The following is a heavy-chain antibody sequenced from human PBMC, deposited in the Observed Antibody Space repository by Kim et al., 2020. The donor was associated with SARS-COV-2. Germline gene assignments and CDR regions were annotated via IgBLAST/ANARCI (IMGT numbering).Heavy chain of an antibody. Sequence: ASVKVSCKASGYTFTSYGISWVRQAPGQGLEWMGWISAYNGNTNYAQKLQGRVTMTTDTSTSTAYMELRSLRSDDTAVYYCARASRGFGELPPYYYYGMDVWGQGTTVTVSS. CDR3: ARASRGFGELPPYYYYGMDV. D-gene: IGHD3-10*01. CDR2: ISAYNGNT. V-gene: IGHV1-18*01. CDR1: GYTFTSYG. J-gene: IGHJ6*02.